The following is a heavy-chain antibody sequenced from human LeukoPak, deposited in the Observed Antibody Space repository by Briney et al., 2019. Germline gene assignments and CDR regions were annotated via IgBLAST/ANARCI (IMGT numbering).Heavy chain of an antibody. CDR1: VVSICTYY. CDR3: ARDSRPYYYYYMDV. CDR2: IYYSGST. D-gene: IGHD6-13*01. J-gene: IGHJ6*03. Sequence: KPSETLSLTSTVSVVSICTYYGSWIRQPPGQGLEWIGYIYYSGSTNYNPSLKSRVTISVVTSKNQFSLKLSSVTAADTAVYYCARDSRPYYYYYMDVWGKGTTVTVSS. V-gene: IGHV4-59*12.